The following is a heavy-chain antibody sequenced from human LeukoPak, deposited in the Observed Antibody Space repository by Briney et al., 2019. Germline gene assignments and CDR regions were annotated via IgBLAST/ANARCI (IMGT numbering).Heavy chain of an antibody. J-gene: IGHJ1*01. Sequence: AAVTVSCKASGYTFTGYYLHSVGPAPGQGLEWVGWINPNSGGTNYAQKFQGRVPMTRDTSISTAYMELSRLRSDDTAVYCCARSDYYDSSGFHPEYFQHWGQGTLVTVSS. D-gene: IGHD3-22*01. CDR2: INPNSGGT. V-gene: IGHV1-2*02. CDR3: ARSDYYDSSGFHPEYFQH. CDR1: GYTFTGYY.